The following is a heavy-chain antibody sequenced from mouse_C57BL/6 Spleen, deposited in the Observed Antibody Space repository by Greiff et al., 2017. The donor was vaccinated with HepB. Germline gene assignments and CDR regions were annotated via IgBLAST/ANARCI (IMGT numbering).Heavy chain of an antibody. D-gene: IGHD4-1*01. CDR1: GYSITSGYY. CDR3: ARDRDWDGYFDV. CDR2: ISYDGSN. J-gene: IGHJ1*03. Sequence: EVKLMESGPGLVKPSQSLSLTCSVTGYSITSGYYWNWIRQFPGNKLEWMGYISYDGSNNYNPSLKNRISITRDTSKNQFFLKLNSVTTEDTATYYCARDRDWDGYFDVWGTGTTVTVSS. V-gene: IGHV3-6*01.